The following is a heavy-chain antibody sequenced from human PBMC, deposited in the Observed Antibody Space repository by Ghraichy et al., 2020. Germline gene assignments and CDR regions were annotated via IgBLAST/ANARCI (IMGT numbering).Heavy chain of an antibody. Sequence: GGSLRLSCAASGFTFSSYSMNWVRQAPGKGLEWVSYISSSSSTIYYADSVKGRFTISRDNAKNSLYLQMNSLRAEDTAVYYCASHGEVNPGAFDIWGQGTMVTVSS. J-gene: IGHJ3*02. D-gene: IGHD3-10*01. CDR1: GFTFSSYS. V-gene: IGHV3-48*01. CDR2: ISSSSSTI. CDR3: ASHGEVNPGAFDI.